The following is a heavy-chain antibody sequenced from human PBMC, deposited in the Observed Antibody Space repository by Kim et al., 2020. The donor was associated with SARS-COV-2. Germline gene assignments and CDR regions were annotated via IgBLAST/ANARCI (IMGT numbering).Heavy chain of an antibody. D-gene: IGHD3-9*01. CDR3: ARGSSFGPKRYDPGFFGP. J-gene: IGHJ5*02. V-gene: IGHV4-34*01. CDR2: INHSGST. Sequence: SETLSLTCAVYGGSFSGFYWTWIRQPPGKGLEWIGEINHSGSTNYNPSLKSRVSISVDTSKDQFSLKLNSVTAADTAVYYCARGSSFGPKRYDPGFFGPWGQGTLVTVSS. CDR1: GGSFSGFY.